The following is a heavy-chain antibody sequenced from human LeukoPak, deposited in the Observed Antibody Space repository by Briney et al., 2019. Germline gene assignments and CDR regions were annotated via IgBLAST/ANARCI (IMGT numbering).Heavy chain of an antibody. Sequence: PSETLSLTCTGSGYSISNGYCWGWIRQSPGKGLEWIGSIYYSGSTYYNPSLKSRVTISVDTSKNQFSVKLSSVTAADTAVYYCARWVSRRISSPNDDWGQGTLVTVSS. D-gene: IGHD6-25*01. CDR2: IYYSGST. CDR1: GYSISNGYC. V-gene: IGHV4-38-2*02. J-gene: IGHJ4*02. CDR3: ARWVSRRISSPNDD.